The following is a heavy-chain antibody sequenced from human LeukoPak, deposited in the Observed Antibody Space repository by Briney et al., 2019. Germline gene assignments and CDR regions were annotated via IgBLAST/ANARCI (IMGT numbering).Heavy chain of an antibody. CDR2: IYHSGST. V-gene: IGHV4-38-2*01. CDR1: HYSISSGYY. D-gene: IGHD2-8*02. CDR3: AGLPGGYFDY. J-gene: IGHJ4*02. Sequence: SETLSLTCAVSHYSISSGYYWGWIRQPPGKGLEWIGSIYHSGSTYYNPSLKSRVTISIETSKNQCSLKLSSVTAADTAVYYCAGLPGGYFDYWGQGTLVTVSS.